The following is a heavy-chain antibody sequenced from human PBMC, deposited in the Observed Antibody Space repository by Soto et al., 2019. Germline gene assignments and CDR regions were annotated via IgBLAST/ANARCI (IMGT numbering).Heavy chain of an antibody. V-gene: IGHV1-18*01. D-gene: IGHD3-16*01. CDR3: AMEDNYVTPTPQDV. Sequence: QVQLVQSGDEMKKPGASVRVSCKASGYIFVNYGIAWVRQAPGQGLEWMGWISPYTGDTHSASKVQGRLTMTTETNTSTAYMDLGSLTSDDTAVYYCAMEDNYVTPTPQDVWGQGTTVTVSS. CDR1: GYIFVNYG. J-gene: IGHJ6*02. CDR2: ISPYTGDT.